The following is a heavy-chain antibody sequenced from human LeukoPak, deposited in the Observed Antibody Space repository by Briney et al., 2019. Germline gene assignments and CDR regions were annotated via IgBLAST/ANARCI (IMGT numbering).Heavy chain of an antibody. D-gene: IGHD1-1*01. J-gene: IGHJ4*02. CDR1: GGSISSYY. CDR3: ARDRGTWNDDGFDY. V-gene: IGHV4-59*12. CDR2: IYYSGST. Sequence: PSETLSLTCTVSGGSISSYYWSWLRQPPGKGLEWIGYIYYSGSTNYNPSLKSRVTMSVDTSKNQFSLKLSSVTAADTAVYYCARDRGTWNDDGFDYWGQGTLVTVSS.